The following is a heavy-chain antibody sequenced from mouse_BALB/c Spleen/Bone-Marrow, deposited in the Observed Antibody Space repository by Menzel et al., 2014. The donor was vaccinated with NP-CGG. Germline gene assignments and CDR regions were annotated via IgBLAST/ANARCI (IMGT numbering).Heavy chain of an antibody. D-gene: IGHD2-2*01. CDR2: INPGSGGT. V-gene: IGHV1-54*01. CDR3: ARGGWLRDAMDY. CDR1: GYAFTNYL. J-gene: IGHJ4*01. Sequence: VNLVESGAELVRPGTSVKVSCKASGYAFTNYLIEWVKQRPGQGLEWIGVINPGSGGTNYNEKFKGKATLTADKSSSTAYMQLSSLTSEDSAVYFCARGGWLRDAMDYWGQGTSVTVSS.